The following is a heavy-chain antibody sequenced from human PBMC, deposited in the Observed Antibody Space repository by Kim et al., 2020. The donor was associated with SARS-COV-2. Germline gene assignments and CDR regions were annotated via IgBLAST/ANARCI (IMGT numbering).Heavy chain of an antibody. Sequence: DSVKGRFTISRDNSKKTVYLQMDSLRADDTAVYYCAKDERYSSTWGYFDYWGQGILVTVSS. CDR3: AKDERYSSTWGYFDY. J-gene: IGHJ4*02. V-gene: IGHV3-23*01. D-gene: IGHD6-13*01.